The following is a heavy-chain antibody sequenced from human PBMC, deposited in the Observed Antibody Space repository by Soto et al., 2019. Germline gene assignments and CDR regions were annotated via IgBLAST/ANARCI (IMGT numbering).Heavy chain of an antibody. CDR1: GGSISSGGYY. CDR2: IYYSGST. V-gene: IGHV4-31*03. CDR3: ARGTYYYDSSGDPIDY. Sequence: SETLSLTCTVSGGSISSGGYYWSWIRQHPGKGLEWIGYIYYSGSTYYNPSLKSRVTISVDTSKNQFSLKLSSVTAADTAVYYCARGTYYYDSSGDPIDYWGQGTLVTVSS. D-gene: IGHD3-22*01. J-gene: IGHJ4*02.